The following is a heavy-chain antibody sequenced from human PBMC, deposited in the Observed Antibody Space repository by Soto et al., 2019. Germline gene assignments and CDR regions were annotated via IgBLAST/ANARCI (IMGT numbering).Heavy chain of an antibody. CDR2: IIPIFGTA. J-gene: IGHJ5*02. Sequence: SVKVDWKASGGALSSYAISWGRQATGQGLEWMGGIIPIFGTANYAQKFQGRVTITADESTSTAYMELSSLRSEDTAVYYCASAVHYFDSSGSWFDPWGQGTLVTVSS. CDR3: ASAVHYFDSSGSWFDP. V-gene: IGHV1-69*13. CDR1: GGALSSYA. D-gene: IGHD3-22*01.